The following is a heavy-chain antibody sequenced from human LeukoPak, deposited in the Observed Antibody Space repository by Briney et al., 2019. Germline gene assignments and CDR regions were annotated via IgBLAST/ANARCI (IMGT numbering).Heavy chain of an antibody. V-gene: IGHV3-21*06. J-gene: IGHJ4*02. D-gene: IGHD5-24*01. CDR1: GFTFSSYS. CDR2: INTGSTSI. Sequence: PGGSLRLSCTASGFTFSSYSMNWVRQAPGKGLEWVSSINTGSTSIYYADSVKGRFTISRDNAKNSLYLQMSSLRAEDTAVYYCVRNGRIETATIFDYWGQGTLVTISS. CDR3: VRNGRIETATIFDY.